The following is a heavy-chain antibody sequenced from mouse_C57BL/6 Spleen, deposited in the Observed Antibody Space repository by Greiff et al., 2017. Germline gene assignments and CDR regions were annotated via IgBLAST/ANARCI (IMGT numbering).Heavy chain of an antibody. D-gene: IGHD2-5*01. V-gene: IGHV14-4*01. CDR1: GFNFKGYY. CDR2: IDPENGDT. Sequence: EVQLQQSGAELVRPGASVKLSCTASGFNFKGYYMHWVKQRPEQGLEWIGWIDPENGDTEYNAEFQGKATITADTSSNTAYLQLSSLTSEDTAVYYCTTDRYYSNYWFAYWGQGTMVTVSA. CDR3: TTDRYYSNYWFAY. J-gene: IGHJ3*01.